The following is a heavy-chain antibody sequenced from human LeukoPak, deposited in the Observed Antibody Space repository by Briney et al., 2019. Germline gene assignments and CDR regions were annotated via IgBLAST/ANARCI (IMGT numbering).Heavy chain of an antibody. J-gene: IGHJ4*02. CDR3: ARGVARGKGFYSSPSRGFDY. Sequence: SETLSLTCTVSGGSISSYYWSWIRQPAGKGLEWIGRIYTSGSTNYNPSLKSRVTMSVDTSKNQFSLKLTSLTAADTAVYYCARGVARGKGFYSSPSRGFDYWGQGTLVTVSS. CDR2: IYTSGST. V-gene: IGHV4-4*07. D-gene: IGHD6-13*01. CDR1: GGSISSYY.